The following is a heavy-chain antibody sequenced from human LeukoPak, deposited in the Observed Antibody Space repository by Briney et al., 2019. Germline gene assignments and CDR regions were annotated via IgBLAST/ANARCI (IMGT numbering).Heavy chain of an antibody. Sequence: GSLRLSCAASGFTFSDYYMSWIRQAPGKGLEWVSYISSSSSYTNYADSVKGRFTISRDNAKNSLYPQMNSLRAEDTAVYYCARGGYSGYDFDYWGQGTLVTVSS. D-gene: IGHD5-12*01. CDR3: ARGGYSGYDFDY. V-gene: IGHV3-11*06. CDR1: GFTFSDYY. J-gene: IGHJ4*02. CDR2: ISSSSSYT.